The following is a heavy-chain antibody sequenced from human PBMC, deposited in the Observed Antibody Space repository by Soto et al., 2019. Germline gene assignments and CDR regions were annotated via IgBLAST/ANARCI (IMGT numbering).Heavy chain of an antibody. CDR1: GFTFSSND. CDR2: IYSSGST. V-gene: IGHV3-53*01. J-gene: IGHJ3*01. D-gene: IGHD3-22*01. Sequence: EVQLVESGGGLIQPGGSLRLSCAASGFTFSSNDMNWVRQAPGKGPEWVSLIYSSGSTSYADSVKGRFTISRDNSKNTLYLQMSSLRAEDTAVYYCATRPLLPGAPWGQGTMVTVSS. CDR3: ATRPLLPGAP.